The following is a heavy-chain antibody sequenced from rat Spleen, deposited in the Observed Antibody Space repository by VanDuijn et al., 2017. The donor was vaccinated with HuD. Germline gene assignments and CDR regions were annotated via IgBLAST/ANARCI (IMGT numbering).Heavy chain of an antibody. CDR3: ARPTTGIPFNY. CDR1: GFAFSDHY. Sequence: EVQLVESGGGLVQPGRSLKLSCAASGFAFSDHYVAWVRQAPGKGLEWVASITNAAGKVYYPDSVKGRFTISRDTAQNTLYLQMDSLRSEDTAIYYCARPTTGIPFNYWGQGVMVTVSS. CDR2: ITNAAGKV. J-gene: IGHJ2*01. V-gene: IGHV5-25*01. D-gene: IGHD1-9*01.